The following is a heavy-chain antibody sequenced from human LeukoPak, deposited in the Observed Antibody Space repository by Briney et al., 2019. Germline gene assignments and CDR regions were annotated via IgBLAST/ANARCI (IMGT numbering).Heavy chain of an antibody. J-gene: IGHJ4*02. CDR2: ISSSGITK. CDR3: TRAAVAGGPFDY. D-gene: IGHD6-19*01. Sequence: PGGSLRLSCAASGFTFSSYEMNWVRQAPGKGLEWVSYISSSGITKYYAGSGKGRFTISRDNAKNSLYLQMNSLRAEDMAIYYCTRAAVAGGPFDYWGQGTLVTVSS. CDR1: GFTFSSYE. V-gene: IGHV3-48*03.